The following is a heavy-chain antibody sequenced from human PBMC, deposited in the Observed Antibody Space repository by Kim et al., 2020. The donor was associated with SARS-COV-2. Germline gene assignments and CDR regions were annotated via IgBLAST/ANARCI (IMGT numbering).Heavy chain of an antibody. D-gene: IGHD3-10*01. CDR2: ISYDGSNK. Sequence: GGSLRLSCAASGFTFSSYAMHWVRQAPGKGLEWVAVISYDGSNKYYADSVKGRFTISRDNSKNTLYLQMNSLRAEDTAVYYCAREPHGWFRELLPQGLDYWGQGTLVTVSS. CDR3: AREPHGWFRELLPQGLDY. V-gene: IGHV3-30*04. CDR1: GFTFSSYA. J-gene: IGHJ4*02.